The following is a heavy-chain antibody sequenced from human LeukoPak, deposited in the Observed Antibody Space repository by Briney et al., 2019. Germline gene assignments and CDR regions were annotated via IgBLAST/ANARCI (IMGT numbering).Heavy chain of an antibody. D-gene: IGHD3-10*01. CDR3: ARDPYGSGDGYFDY. CDR2: IWYDGSKK. J-gene: IGHJ4*02. CDR1: GFTFSDHG. V-gene: IGHV3-33*01. Sequence: GGSLRLSCAASGFTFSDHGMHWVRQAPGKGLEWVAIIWYDGSKKYYAESVKGRFTISRDNSKNPLYLQMSSLRAEDTAVYYCARDPYGSGDGYFDYWGQGTLVTVSS.